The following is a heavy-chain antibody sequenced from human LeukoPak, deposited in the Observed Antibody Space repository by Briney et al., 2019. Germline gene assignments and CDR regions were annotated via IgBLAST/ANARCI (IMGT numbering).Heavy chain of an antibody. Sequence: PGGSLRLSCAASGFTFSSYGMHWVRQAPGKGLEWVAVISYDGSNEYYADSVKGRFTISRDNSKNTLYLQMNSLRAEDTAVYYCASLGYCSSTSCYGHYYYYGMDVWGQGTTVTVSS. CDR1: GFTFSSYG. CDR3: ASLGYCSSTSCYGHYYYYGMDV. V-gene: IGHV3-30*03. D-gene: IGHD2-2*01. J-gene: IGHJ6*02. CDR2: ISYDGSNE.